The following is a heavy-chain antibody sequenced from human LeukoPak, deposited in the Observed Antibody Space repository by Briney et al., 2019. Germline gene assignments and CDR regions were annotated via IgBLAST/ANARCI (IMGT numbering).Heavy chain of an antibody. V-gene: IGHV1-18*01. Sequence: ASVKVSCKASGYTFTSYGISWVRQAPGQGLEWMGWISAYNGNTNYAQKLQGRVTMTTDTSTSTAYMELRSLRSDDTAVYYCARSGYSWDYYYYMDVWGKGTTVTVSS. D-gene: IGHD3-22*01. CDR3: ARSGYSWDYYYYMDV. CDR2: ISAYNGNT. CDR1: GYTFTSYG. J-gene: IGHJ6*03.